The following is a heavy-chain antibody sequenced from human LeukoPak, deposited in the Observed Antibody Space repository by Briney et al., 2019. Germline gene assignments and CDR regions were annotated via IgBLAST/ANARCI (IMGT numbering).Heavy chain of an antibody. CDR3: ANLVVGVINGMDV. Sequence: LRLSCVASGFTFSNGMHWVRQAPGKGLEWVAVISYDGSNKYYADSVKGRFTISRDNSKNTLYLQMNSLRAEDTAVYYCANLVVGVINGMDVWGQGTTVTVSS. J-gene: IGHJ6*02. V-gene: IGHV3-30*18. CDR1: GFTFSNG. D-gene: IGHD2-21*01. CDR2: ISYDGSNK.